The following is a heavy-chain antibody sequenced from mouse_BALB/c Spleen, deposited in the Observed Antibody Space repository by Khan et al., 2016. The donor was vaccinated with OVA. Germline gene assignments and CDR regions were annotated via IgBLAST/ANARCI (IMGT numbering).Heavy chain of an antibody. D-gene: IGHD1-1*01. CDR2: IIPNNGGT. CDR1: GYTFTEYT. V-gene: IGHV1-18*01. Sequence: EVQLVESGPELVKPGASVKISCKTSGYTFTEYTIHWVRQSPGKSLEWVGGIIPNNGGTSYNQKFKGKATLTVDKSSSTAYMELRSMTSEDSAVYYCARGGNFYGTSYDYAMDYWGQGTSVTVSS. CDR3: ARGGNFYGTSYDYAMDY. J-gene: IGHJ4*01.